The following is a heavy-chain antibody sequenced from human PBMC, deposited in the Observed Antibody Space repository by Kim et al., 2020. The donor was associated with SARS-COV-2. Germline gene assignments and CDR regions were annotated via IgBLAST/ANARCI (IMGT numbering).Heavy chain of an antibody. CDR1: GYSFNNYW. CDR3: ARSEIGGGRGYFDY. CDR2: IYPGDSDT. V-gene: IGHV5-51*01. Sequence: GESLKISCEGSGYSFNNYWIAWVRQMPGKGLECMGIIYPGDSDTRYSPSFEGQVTISADKSIRTAYLQWSSLKASDTAMYYCARSEIGGGRGYFDYWGQGSLVTVSS. D-gene: IGHD1-26*01. J-gene: IGHJ4*02.